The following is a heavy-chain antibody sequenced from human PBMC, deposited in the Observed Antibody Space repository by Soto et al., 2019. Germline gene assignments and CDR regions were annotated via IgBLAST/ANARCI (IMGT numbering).Heavy chain of an antibody. CDR3: ARVVVPAAIIWFDP. CDR2: ISAFNGNT. V-gene: IGHV1-18*01. Sequence: GASVKVSCKASGYTFTSYGISWVRQAPGQGLEWMGWISAFNGNTNYAQKLQGRVTMTTDTSTSTAYMELRSLRSDDTAVYYCARVVVPAAIIWFDPWGQGTLVTVSS. J-gene: IGHJ5*02. CDR1: GYTFTSYG. D-gene: IGHD2-2*01.